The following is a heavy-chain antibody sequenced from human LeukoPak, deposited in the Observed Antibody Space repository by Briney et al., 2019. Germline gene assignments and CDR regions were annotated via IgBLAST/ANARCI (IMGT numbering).Heavy chain of an antibody. J-gene: IGHJ4*02. Sequence: SETLSLTCTVSGGSISNYYWSWIRQPPGKGLEWIGYVHYSGSTNYNPSLKSRATISVDTSKSQFSLKLSSVTAADTAIYYCARGYSSSWYYFDYWGQGTLVTVST. D-gene: IGHD6-13*01. CDR1: GGSISNYY. V-gene: IGHV4-59*08. CDR3: ARGYSSSWYYFDY. CDR2: VHYSGST.